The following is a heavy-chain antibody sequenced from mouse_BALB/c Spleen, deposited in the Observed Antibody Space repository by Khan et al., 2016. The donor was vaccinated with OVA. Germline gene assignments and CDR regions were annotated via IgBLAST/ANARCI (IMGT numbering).Heavy chain of an antibody. Sequence: QIQLVQSGPELKKPGETVKISCKASGYTFTNFGMNWVKQAPGKALKWMGWINTSTGEPTYADDFKGRFAFSLETSASTAYLQIHTLTNEDMATYFCARVRDYDGAWFAYWGQGTLVTVSA. J-gene: IGHJ3*01. CDR1: GYTFTNFG. D-gene: IGHD2-4*01. CDR3: ARVRDYDGAWFAY. CDR2: INTSTGEP. V-gene: IGHV9-1*02.